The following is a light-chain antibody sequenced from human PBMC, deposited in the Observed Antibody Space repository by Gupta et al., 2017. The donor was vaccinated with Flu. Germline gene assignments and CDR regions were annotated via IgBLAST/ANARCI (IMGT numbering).Light chain of an antibody. V-gene: IGLV2-14*01. CDR2: EVS. CDR1: SSDVGRYNY. Sequence: GHWMTICCTGTSSDVGRYNYVSWYQHHPGKAPKLVIFEVSNRPSGVSNRFSGSKSANTASLTISGLQPEDEADYYCCSFGSTSAFGGGTKLTVL. CDR3: CSFGSTSA. J-gene: IGLJ2*01.